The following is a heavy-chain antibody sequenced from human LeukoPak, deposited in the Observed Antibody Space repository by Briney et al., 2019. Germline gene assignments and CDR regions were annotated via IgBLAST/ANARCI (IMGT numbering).Heavy chain of an antibody. D-gene: IGHD2-8*01. CDR1: GHTLTELS. CDR2: FDPEDGKT. CDR3: ATSPRCASHTDTYNWFDP. Sequence: ASVKLSCKVSGHTLTELSMNWVRQAPGKGLEWMGGFDPEDGKTIYAQTFKGRVTMTEDTSTNTAYMELSSLRSEDTAVYYCATSPRCASHTDTYNWFDPWGQGTLVTVSS. V-gene: IGHV1-24*01. J-gene: IGHJ5*02.